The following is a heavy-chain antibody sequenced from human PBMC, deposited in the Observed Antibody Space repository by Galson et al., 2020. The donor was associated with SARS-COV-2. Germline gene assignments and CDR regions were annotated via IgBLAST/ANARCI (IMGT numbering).Heavy chain of an antibody. V-gene: IGHV4-59*01. CDR1: GASIISDY. J-gene: IGHJ4*02. CDR3: ARERCTTATCYFDY. D-gene: IGHD2-8*01. Sequence: SETLSLTCTVSGASIISDYWSWIRQPPGKGLEWIAYVDYNGSPNYNPPLKSRVTISLDTSKNQFSLKLTSLTAADTAVYYCARERCTTATCYFDYWGQGTLVSVSS. CDR2: VDYNGSP.